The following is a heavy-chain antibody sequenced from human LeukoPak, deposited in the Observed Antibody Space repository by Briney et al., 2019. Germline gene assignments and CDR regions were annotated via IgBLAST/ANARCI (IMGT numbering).Heavy chain of an antibody. CDR2: IATGGSAI. V-gene: IGHV3-48*03. D-gene: IGHD2-2*01. CDR3: VRGGYCSSTICYWYNAFDM. Sequence: GGSLRLSCVASGFTFSSYEMSWVRQAPGKGLEWVSYIATGGSAIYYADSVKGRFTISRDNAKNSLYLQMNSLRAEDMAVYYCVRGGYCSSTICYWYNAFDMWGQGTMVTVSS. CDR1: GFTFSSYE. J-gene: IGHJ3*02.